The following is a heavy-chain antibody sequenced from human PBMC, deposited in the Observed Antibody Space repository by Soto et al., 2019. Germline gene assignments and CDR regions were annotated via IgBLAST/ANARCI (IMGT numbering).Heavy chain of an antibody. J-gene: IGHJ6*02. V-gene: IGHV5-51*03. CDR2: IYPADSDT. CDR3: ARVGGPPGHYFYYGIDV. CDR1: GYSFTSYW. Sequence: EVQLVQSRAEVKKPGESLKISCKGSGYSFTSYWIAWVRQMPGKGLEWMGIIYPADSDTRYSPSFQGQVTISADKSISTAYLQWSSLKASDTAMYYCARVGGPPGHYFYYGIDVWGQGTTVTVSS. D-gene: IGHD3-16*01.